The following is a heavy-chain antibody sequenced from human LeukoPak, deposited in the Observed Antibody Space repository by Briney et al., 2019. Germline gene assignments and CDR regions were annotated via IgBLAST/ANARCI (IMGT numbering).Heavy chain of an antibody. J-gene: IGHJ4*02. Sequence: GGSLRLPCAASGFTVSSNYMSWVRQAPGKGLEWVSVIYSGGSTYYADSVKGRFTISRDNSKNTLYLQMNSLRAEDTAVYYCARAQITMISEYYFDYWGQGTLVTVSS. CDR3: ARAQITMISEYYFDY. V-gene: IGHV3-53*01. D-gene: IGHD3-22*01. CDR1: GFTVSSNY. CDR2: IYSGGST.